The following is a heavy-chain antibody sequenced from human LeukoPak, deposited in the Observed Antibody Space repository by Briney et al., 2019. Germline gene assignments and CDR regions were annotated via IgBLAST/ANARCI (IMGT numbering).Heavy chain of an antibody. CDR2: IKQDGSET. J-gene: IGHJ4*02. V-gene: IGHV3-7*01. D-gene: IGHD6-13*01. CDR1: GFTFSSYW. Sequence: GGSLRLSCAASGFTFSSYWVSWVRQAPGKGLEWVANIKQDGSETYYVDSVKGRFTISRDNAKKSLFLQVNSLRAEDTAVYYCARVGGRSSCPVYWGQGTLVTVSS. CDR3: ARVGGRSSCPVY.